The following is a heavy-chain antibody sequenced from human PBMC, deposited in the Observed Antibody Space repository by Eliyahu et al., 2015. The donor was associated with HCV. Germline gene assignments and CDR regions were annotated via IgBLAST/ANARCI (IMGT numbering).Heavy chain of an antibody. V-gene: IGHV3-30-3*01. CDR3: ASAGSSWFDAFDI. CDR1: GXTFXTXV. D-gene: IGHD6-13*01. J-gene: IGHJ3*02. CDR2: VSYDGSNT. Sequence: XVQLVESGGGVVQPGTSLXLSCXASGXTFXTXVMHWXRQAPGKGLEWVAVVSYDGSNTYYADSVKGRFTISRDNSNKTLYLQMNSLRAEDTGVYYCASAGSSWFDAFDIWGQGTMVTVSS.